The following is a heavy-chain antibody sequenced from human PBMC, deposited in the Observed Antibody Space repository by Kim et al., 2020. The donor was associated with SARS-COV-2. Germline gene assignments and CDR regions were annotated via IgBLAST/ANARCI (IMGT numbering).Heavy chain of an antibody. Sequence: YPGDSDASYSPSFQGHVTTSADKSISTAYLQWSSLKASDTAMYYCARIGDYWGQGTLVTVSS. V-gene: IGHV5-51*01. CDR3: ARIGDY. J-gene: IGHJ4*02. D-gene: IGHD2-15*01. CDR2: YPGDSDA.